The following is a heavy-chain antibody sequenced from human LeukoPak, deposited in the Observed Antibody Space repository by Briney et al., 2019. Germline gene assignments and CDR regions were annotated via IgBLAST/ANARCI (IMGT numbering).Heavy chain of an antibody. V-gene: IGHV1-69*01. CDR2: IIPIFGTA. Sequence: ASVKVSCKASGGTFSSYAISWVRQAPGKGLEWMGGIIPIFGTANYAQKFQGRVTITADESTSTAYMELSSLRSEDTAVYYCARAEYDFWSGYFDYWGQGTLVTVSS. D-gene: IGHD3-3*01. J-gene: IGHJ4*02. CDR3: ARAEYDFWSGYFDY. CDR1: GGTFSSYA.